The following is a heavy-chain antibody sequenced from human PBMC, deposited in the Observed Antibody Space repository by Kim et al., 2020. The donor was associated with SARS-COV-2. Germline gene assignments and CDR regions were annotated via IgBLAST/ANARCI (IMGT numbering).Heavy chain of an antibody. CDR3: ARDFSGSYYDAFDI. Sequence: GGSLRLSCAASGFTFGDYAMHWVRQAPGKGLEWVSGISWNSGSIGYADSVKGRFTISRDNAKNSLYLQMNSLRAEDTALYYCARDFSGSYYDAFDIWGQGTMVTVSS. D-gene: IGHD1-26*01. V-gene: IGHV3-9*01. CDR1: GFTFGDYA. CDR2: ISWNSGSI. J-gene: IGHJ3*02.